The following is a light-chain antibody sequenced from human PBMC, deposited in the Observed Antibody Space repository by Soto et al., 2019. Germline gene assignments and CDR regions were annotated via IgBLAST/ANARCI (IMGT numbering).Light chain of an antibody. CDR3: QQRSSWPLT. CDR1: QSVCSY. J-gene: IGKJ5*01. Sequence: EIVLTQSPATLSLSPGERATLSCRASQSVCSYLAWYQQRPGQAPRLLIYDASNRATGVPARFSGSGSGTDFTLTISSLEPEDFAVYYCQQRSSWPLTFGQGTRLEIK. CDR2: DAS. V-gene: IGKV3-11*01.